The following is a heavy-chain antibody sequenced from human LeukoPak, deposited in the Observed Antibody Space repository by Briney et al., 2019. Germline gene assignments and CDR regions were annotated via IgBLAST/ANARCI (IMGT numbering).Heavy chain of an antibody. J-gene: IGHJ4*02. V-gene: IGHV4-59*01. Sequence: PSETLSLTCTVSGGSISSYYWSWIRQPPGKGLEWIGYIYYSGSTNCNPSLKSRVTISVDTSKNQFSLKLSSVTAADTAVYYCASRRWGSFDYWGQGTLVTVSS. CDR1: GGSISSYY. CDR3: ASRRWGSFDY. D-gene: IGHD3-16*01. CDR2: IYYSGST.